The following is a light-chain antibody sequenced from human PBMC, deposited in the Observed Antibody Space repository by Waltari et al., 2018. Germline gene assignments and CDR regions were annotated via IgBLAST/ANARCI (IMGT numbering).Light chain of an antibody. V-gene: IGLV2-14*01. Sequence: QSALTQPASVSGSPGQSITIPCTGTSSDVGGSNYVSWYQQHPDKVPKLMIYEVGSRPSGVSDRFSGSKSGNTASLTISGLQAEDEADYYCSSYRSSSTLKYVFGTGTKVTVL. CDR2: EVG. J-gene: IGLJ1*01. CDR1: SSDVGGSNY. CDR3: SSYRSSSTLKYV.